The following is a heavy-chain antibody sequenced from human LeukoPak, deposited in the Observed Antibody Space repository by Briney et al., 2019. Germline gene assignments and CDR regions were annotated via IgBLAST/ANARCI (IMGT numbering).Heavy chain of an antibody. D-gene: IGHD6-13*01. CDR2: IDPSDSYT. Sequence: SGESLKISCKGSGYSFTSYWISWVRQMPGKGLEWMGRIDPSDSYTNYSPSFQGHVTISADKSISTAYLQWSSLKASDTAMYYCARAWQQLEGWFDPWGQGTLVTVSS. CDR3: ARAWQQLEGWFDP. CDR1: GYSFTSYW. J-gene: IGHJ5*02. V-gene: IGHV5-10-1*01.